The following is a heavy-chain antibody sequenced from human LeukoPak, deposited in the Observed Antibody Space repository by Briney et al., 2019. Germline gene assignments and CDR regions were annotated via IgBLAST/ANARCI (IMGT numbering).Heavy chain of an antibody. CDR1: GFTFSNYG. CDR2: IWYDGSDQ. CDR3: ARDSPFDY. Sequence: GGTLRLSCAASGFTFSNYGMHWVRHAPGKGLEWVAVIWYDGSDQYYADSVKGRFTISRDKSKNTLYLQMNSLRADDTAVYYCARDSPFDYWGQGTLVTVSS. V-gene: IGHV3-33*01. J-gene: IGHJ4*02.